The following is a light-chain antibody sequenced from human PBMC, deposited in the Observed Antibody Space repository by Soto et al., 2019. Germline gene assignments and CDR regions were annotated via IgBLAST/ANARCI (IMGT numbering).Light chain of an antibody. Sequence: QSVLTQPPSASGTPGQRVTVSCSGTSSNIGNNYVCWYQQLPGTAPKLLIYRNTQRPSGVPDRFSGSKSGTSASLAISGLRSDDEAEYSCTAWADSLSGVVFGGGTKLTVL. CDR1: SSNIGNNY. V-gene: IGLV1-47*01. CDR3: TAWADSLSGVV. J-gene: IGLJ2*01. CDR2: RNT.